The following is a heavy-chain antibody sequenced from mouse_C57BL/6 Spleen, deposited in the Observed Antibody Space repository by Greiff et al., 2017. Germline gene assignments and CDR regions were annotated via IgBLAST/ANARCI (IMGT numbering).Heavy chain of an antibody. CDR2: ISSGSSTI. D-gene: IGHD2-4*01. V-gene: IGHV5-17*01. J-gene: IGHJ4*01. Sequence: EVKVVESGGGLVEPGGSLKLSCAASGFTFSDYGMHWVRQAPEKGLEWVAYISSGSSTIYYADTVKGRFTISRDNAKNTLFLQMTSLRSEDTAMYYCARMRMTTRGYYAMDDWGQGTSVTVSS. CDR3: ARMRMTTRGYYAMDD. CDR1: GFTFSDYG.